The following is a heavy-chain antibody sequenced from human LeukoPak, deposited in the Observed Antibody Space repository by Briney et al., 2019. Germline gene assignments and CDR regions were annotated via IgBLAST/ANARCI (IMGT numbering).Heavy chain of an antibody. CDR3: ARLHSSGWPLEAFDI. CDR1: GGTFSSYA. J-gene: IGHJ3*02. Sequence: GASVKVSCKASGGTFSSYAISWVRQAPGQGLEFMGWISAYNGDTNYAQKLQGRVIMTTDTSTRTVYMELRSLRSDDTAIYYCARLHSSGWPLEAFDIWGQGTEVTVSS. V-gene: IGHV1-18*01. D-gene: IGHD6-19*01. CDR2: ISAYNGDT.